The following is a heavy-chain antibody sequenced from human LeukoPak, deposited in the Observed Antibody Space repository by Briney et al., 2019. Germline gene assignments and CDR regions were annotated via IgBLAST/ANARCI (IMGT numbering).Heavy chain of an antibody. D-gene: IGHD3-16*01. CDR2: VTSSGDDT. CDR1: GFNFNTYA. CDR3: VSDWGLDY. Sequence: GGPLRLSCAASGFNFNTYAMSWVRQAPGKGLEWVSSVTSSGDDTFYADSVQGRFTISRDNSRDTLYLHMNNLRVEDTALYYCVSDWGLDYWGQGTLITVSS. J-gene: IGHJ4*02. V-gene: IGHV3-23*01.